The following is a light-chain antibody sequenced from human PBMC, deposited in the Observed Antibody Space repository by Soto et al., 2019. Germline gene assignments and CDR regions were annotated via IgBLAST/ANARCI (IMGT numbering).Light chain of an antibody. Sequence: DIVFTQSPLTVSLSPGERATLSCSASQSVSSYLAWYQQKPGQAPRLLIYDASNRATGIPARFSGSGSGTDFTLTISSLEPEDFAVYYCQQRSNWPRALTFGGGTKVDIK. V-gene: IGKV3-11*01. J-gene: IGKJ4*01. CDR2: DAS. CDR3: QQRSNWPRALT. CDR1: QSVSSY.